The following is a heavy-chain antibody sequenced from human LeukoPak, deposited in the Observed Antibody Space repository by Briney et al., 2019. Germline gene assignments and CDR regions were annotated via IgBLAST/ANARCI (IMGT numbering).Heavy chain of an antibody. V-gene: IGHV3-53*01. CDR3: ARVSSSEDGYFQH. D-gene: IGHD6-6*01. CDR1: GFTFSNAW. Sequence: GGSLRLSCAASGFTFSNAWMSWVRQAPGKGLGWVSVIYSGGSTYYADSVKGRFTISRDNSKNTLYLQMNSLRAEDTAVYYCARVSSSEDGYFQHWGQGTLVTVSS. CDR2: IYSGGST. J-gene: IGHJ1*01.